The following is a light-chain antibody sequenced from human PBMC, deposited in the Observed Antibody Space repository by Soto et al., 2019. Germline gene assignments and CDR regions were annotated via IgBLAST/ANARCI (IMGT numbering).Light chain of an antibody. CDR3: QEYDSAPWT. J-gene: IGKJ1*01. CDR2: AAS. CDR1: QGISNH. Sequence: DIKMTQSPSSLSASVRDRVTITCRASQGISNHLAWYQQKPGKVPKLLIYAASTLQSGVPSRFSGSGSGTDFTLTISSLQPEDVATYYCQEYDSAPWTFGQGTKVEIK. V-gene: IGKV1-27*01.